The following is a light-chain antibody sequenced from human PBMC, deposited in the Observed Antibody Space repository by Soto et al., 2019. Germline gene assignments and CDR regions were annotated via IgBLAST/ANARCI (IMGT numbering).Light chain of an antibody. CDR3: CSHAGGYTFV. J-gene: IGLJ1*01. CDR2: EGT. CDR1: SSDIGGHNL. Sequence: QSALTQPASVSGSPGQSITISCTGSSSDIGGHNLVSWYQQIPGKAPKLIIYEGTKRPPGIPYRFSGSKSGNTASLAISGLQTEDEADYYCCSHAGGYTFVFGTGTKRTVL. V-gene: IGLV2-23*01.